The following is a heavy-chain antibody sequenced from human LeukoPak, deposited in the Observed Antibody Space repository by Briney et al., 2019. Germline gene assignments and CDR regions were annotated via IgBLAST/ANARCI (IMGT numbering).Heavy chain of an antibody. CDR3: AKQDYDFWSGYPY. V-gene: IGHV3-23*01. D-gene: IGHD3-3*01. J-gene: IGHJ4*02. CDR2: ISGSGGTT. CDR1: GFTFSSYA. Sequence: GGSLRLSCAASGFTFSSYAMSWVRQAPGKGLEWVSVISGSGGTTYYADSVKGRFTISRDNSKNTLYLQMNSLRAEDTAVYYCAKQDYDFWSGYPYWGQGTLVTVSS.